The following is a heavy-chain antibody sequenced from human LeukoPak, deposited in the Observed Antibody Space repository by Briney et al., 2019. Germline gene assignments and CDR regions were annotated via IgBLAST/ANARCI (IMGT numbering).Heavy chain of an antibody. CDR1: GGSISSSSYY. D-gene: IGHD6-6*01. CDR3: AGGHHLFAYSTSPLGY. CDR2: IYYSGST. J-gene: IGHJ4*02. V-gene: IGHV4-39*07. Sequence: SETLSLTCTVSGGSISSSSYYWGWIRQPPGKGLEWIGSIYYSGSTYYNPSLKSRVTISVDTSKNQFSLKLSSVTAADTAVYYCAGGHHLFAYSTSPLGYWGQGTLVTVSS.